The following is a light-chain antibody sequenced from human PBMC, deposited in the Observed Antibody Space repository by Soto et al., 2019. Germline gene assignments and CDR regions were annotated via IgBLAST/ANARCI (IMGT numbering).Light chain of an antibody. Sequence: DIQMTQSPSSLSATVGDRVTLTCRASQNIDKSLNWYQQKPGKAPKVLIYSASRWESGVPSRFSASGSGTDFALTIANLQSDDFAMYFCQQSHTSPFAFGPGTRVDL. CDR3: QQSHTSPFA. V-gene: IGKV1-39*01. J-gene: IGKJ3*01. CDR1: QNIDKS. CDR2: SAS.